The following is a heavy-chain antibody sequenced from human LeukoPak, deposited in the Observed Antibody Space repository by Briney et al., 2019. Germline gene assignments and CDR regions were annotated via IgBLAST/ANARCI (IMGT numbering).Heavy chain of an antibody. V-gene: IGHV3-23*01. D-gene: IGHD2-2*02. CDR1: GFTFSSYA. CDR3: AKVGWCSTSSCHRYYGMDL. J-gene: IGHJ6*02. CDR2: ISGGGGST. Sequence: PGGSLRLSCAVSGFTFSSYAMSWVRQAPGKGLEWVSTISGGGGSTYYADSVKGRFTISGDNSKDTLYPQMNSLRVEDTAIYYCAKVGWCSTSSCHRYYGMDLWGQGTTVTVSS.